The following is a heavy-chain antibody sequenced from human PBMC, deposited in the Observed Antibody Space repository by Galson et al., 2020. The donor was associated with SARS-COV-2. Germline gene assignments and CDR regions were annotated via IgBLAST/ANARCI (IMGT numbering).Heavy chain of an antibody. Sequence: GGSLRLSCAASGFTFDDYAMYWVRQAPGKGLEWVSGISWDSGSIGYADSVKGRFTISRDNAKNSLYLQMNSLRAEDTALYYCAKDFGSSGWYGADDYWGQGTLVTVSS. CDR2: ISWDSGSI. V-gene: IGHV3-9*01. CDR1: GFTFDDYA. CDR3: AKDFGSSGWYGADDY. J-gene: IGHJ4*02. D-gene: IGHD6-19*01.